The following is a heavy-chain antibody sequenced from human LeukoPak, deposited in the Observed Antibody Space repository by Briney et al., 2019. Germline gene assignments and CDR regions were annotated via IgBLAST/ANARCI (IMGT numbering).Heavy chain of an antibody. CDR2: IYYSGST. D-gene: IGHD6-19*01. CDR1: GGSISSSSYY. V-gene: IGHV4-39*07. CDR3: ARAFPGYSSGWYVGAFDI. J-gene: IGHJ3*02. Sequence: SETLSLTCTVSGGSISSSSYYWGWIRQPPGKGLEWIGSIYYSGSTYYNPSLKSRVTISVDTSKNQFSLKLSSVTAADTAVYYCARAFPGYSSGWYVGAFDIWGQGTMVTVSS.